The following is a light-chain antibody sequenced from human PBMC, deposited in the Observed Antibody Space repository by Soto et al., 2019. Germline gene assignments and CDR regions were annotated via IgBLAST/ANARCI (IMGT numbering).Light chain of an antibody. CDR2: LAY. CDR1: QSLLHINGYNY. V-gene: IGKV2-28*01. CDR3: LQTLQTPLT. Sequence: DIVVTQSPLSLPVTPGEPASISCRSSQSLLHINGYNYLDWYLQKPGQSQQLLIYLAYNRASGVHDRFSGSGSGTDFTLKIRRVEAEDFGVYYCLQTLQTPLTFGGGTRLEIK. J-gene: IGKJ5*01.